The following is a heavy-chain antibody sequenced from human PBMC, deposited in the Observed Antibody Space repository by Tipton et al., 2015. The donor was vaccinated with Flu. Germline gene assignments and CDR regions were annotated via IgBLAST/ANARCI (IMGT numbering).Heavy chain of an antibody. V-gene: IGHV4-39*07. CDR1: GGSISTSGYY. CDR3: ARVWSSFVATASLDY. J-gene: IGHJ4*02. CDR2: IRYGGSS. D-gene: IGHD1-1*01. Sequence: TLSLTCTVSGGSISTSGYYWGWIRQPPGKGLEWIGSIRYGGSSYYTPSLKSRVTISRDMSKDQFSLKPASVTAADTAVYYCARVWSSFVATASLDYWGRGTLVTVSS.